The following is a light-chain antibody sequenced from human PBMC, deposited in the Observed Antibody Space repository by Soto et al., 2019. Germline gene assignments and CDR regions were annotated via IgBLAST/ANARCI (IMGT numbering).Light chain of an antibody. CDR3: QQYGSSPLT. J-gene: IGKJ4*01. CDR1: QSVSNSH. V-gene: IGKV3-20*01. CDR2: GAS. Sequence: EIVLTQSPGTLSLSPGERATLSCRASQSVSNSHLAWYQQKPGQAPRLLIFGASSRATGIPDRFSSSGSGTAFTLTISRLEPEDFAVYFCQQYGSSPLTFGGGTKVEIK.